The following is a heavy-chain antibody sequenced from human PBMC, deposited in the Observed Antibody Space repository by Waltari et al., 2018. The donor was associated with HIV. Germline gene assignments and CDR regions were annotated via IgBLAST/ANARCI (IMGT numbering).Heavy chain of an antibody. CDR1: GYTFTSSG. Sequence: QVQLVQSGAEVKKPGASVKVSCKASGYTFTSSGISWVRQAPGPGLEWMGWISAYNGNTNYAQKLQGRVTMTTDTSTSTAYMELRSLRSDDTAVYYCARSRAAAGTDRYYYGMDVWGQGTTVTVSS. V-gene: IGHV1-18*01. CDR2: ISAYNGNT. CDR3: ARSRAAAGTDRYYYGMDV. D-gene: IGHD6-13*01. J-gene: IGHJ6*02.